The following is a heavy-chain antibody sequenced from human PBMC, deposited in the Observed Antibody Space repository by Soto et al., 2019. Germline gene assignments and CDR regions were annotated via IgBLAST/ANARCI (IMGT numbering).Heavy chain of an antibody. D-gene: IGHD6-19*01. J-gene: IGHJ5*02. V-gene: IGHV5-10-1*01. CDR1: GYTFSGYL. CDR3: ARSRGFSSGWVDP. CDR2: IDPSDSYI. Sequence: EVQLVQSGAEVKKPGESLRISCQASGYTFSGYLINWVRQMPGKGLEWMGRIDPSDSYINYSPSFQGYVTISADESINTAYLQWSSLKASDTAMYYCARSRGFSSGWVDPWGQGTLVTVSS.